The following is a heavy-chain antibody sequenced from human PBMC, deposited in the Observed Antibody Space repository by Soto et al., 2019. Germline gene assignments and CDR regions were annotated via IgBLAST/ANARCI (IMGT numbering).Heavy chain of an antibody. D-gene: IGHD6-6*01. CDR1: GGSITISGYY. CDR2: IYYTDSA. CDR3: ARSYLGSSSSGRGFDL. Sequence: SETLSLTCSVSGGSITISGYYWGCIRQLPGKGLEWIGYIYYTDSAYYNPSLKSRVFISVDTSKNRFSLKMGSVTAADTAVYFCARSYLGSSSSGRGFDLWGQGTLVTVSS. J-gene: IGHJ4*02. V-gene: IGHV4-31*03.